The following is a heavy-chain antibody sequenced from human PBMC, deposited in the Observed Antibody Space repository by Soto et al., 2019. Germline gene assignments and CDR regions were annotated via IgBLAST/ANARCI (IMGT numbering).Heavy chain of an antibody. Sequence: QVQLVESGGGVVQPGRSLRLSCAASGFTFSSYAMHWVRQAPGKGLEWVAVISYDGSNKYYADSVKGRFTISRDNSKNTLYLQMNSLRAEDTAVYYCARDKGSAAIRFEYWGPGTLVTVSS. V-gene: IGHV3-30-3*01. CDR1: GFTFSSYA. D-gene: IGHD6-13*01. CDR2: ISYDGSNK. J-gene: IGHJ4*02. CDR3: ARDKGSAAIRFEY.